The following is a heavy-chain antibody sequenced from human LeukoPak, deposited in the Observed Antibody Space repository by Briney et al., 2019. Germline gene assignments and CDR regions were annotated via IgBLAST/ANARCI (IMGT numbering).Heavy chain of an antibody. CDR3: ARGACSSASCGDY. CDR2: IYSGGNA. D-gene: IGHD2-2*01. Sequence: PGGSLRLSCAASGFTVNSNSMSWVRQAPGKGLEWVSLIYSGGNAYYADSVQGRFTNTRDNSKNTLYLQMNSLRAEDTAVYYCARGACSSASCGDYWGQGTLVTVSS. J-gene: IGHJ4*02. CDR1: GFTVNSNS. V-gene: IGHV3-53*01.